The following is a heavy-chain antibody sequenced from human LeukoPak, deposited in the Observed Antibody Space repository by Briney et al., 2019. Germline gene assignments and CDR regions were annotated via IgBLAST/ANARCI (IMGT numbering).Heavy chain of an antibody. CDR3: ARPYYYDSRIDP. CDR2: MYYSGST. J-gene: IGHJ5*02. V-gene: IGHV4-59*08. CDR1: GGSVSNFY. D-gene: IGHD3-22*01. Sequence: SETLSLTCPVSGGSVSNFYWTWIRQPPGKGLEWIAYMYYSGSTYYNPSLKSRVTMSADTSKNQLSLKLSSVTAADTAVYYCARPYYYDSRIDPWGQGILVTVSS.